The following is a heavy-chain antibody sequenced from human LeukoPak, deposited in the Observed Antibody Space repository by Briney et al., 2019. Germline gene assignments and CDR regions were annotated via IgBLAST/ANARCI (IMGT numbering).Heavy chain of an antibody. Sequence: SETLSLTCTVSGYSISSGYYWGWIRQPPGKGLEWIGSIYHSGSTYYNPSLKSRVTISVDTSKNQFSLKLSSVTAADTALYYCARSGYSYGADSFDIWGQGTMVTVSS. CDR1: GYSISSGYY. CDR2: IYHSGST. J-gene: IGHJ3*02. D-gene: IGHD5-18*01. V-gene: IGHV4-38-2*02. CDR3: ARSGYSYGADSFDI.